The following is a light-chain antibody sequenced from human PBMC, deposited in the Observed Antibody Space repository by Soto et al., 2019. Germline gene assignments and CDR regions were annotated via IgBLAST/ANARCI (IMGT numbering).Light chain of an antibody. V-gene: IGLV2-14*03. J-gene: IGLJ1*01. Sequence: QSALTQPASVSGSPGQSITISCTGTSSDVGGYNYVSWYQQHPGKAPKFMIYDVSNRPSGVSNRFSASKSGNTASLTISGLQAADEADYYCSSYTGGSPPYVFGTGTKLTVL. CDR1: SSDVGGYNY. CDR3: SSYTGGSPPYV. CDR2: DVS.